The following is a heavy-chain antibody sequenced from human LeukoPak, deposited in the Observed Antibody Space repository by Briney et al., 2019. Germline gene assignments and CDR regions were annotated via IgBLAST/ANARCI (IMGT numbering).Heavy chain of an antibody. Sequence: SETLSLTCTVSGGSISSGSYYWSWIRQPAGKGLEWIGRIYTSGSTNYNPSLKSRVTISVDTSKNQFSLKLSSVTAADTAVYYCARDQGLGRLGTPPHDAFDIWGQGTMVTVSS. CDR3: ARDQGLGRLGTPPHDAFDI. V-gene: IGHV4-61*02. CDR2: IYTSGST. J-gene: IGHJ3*02. D-gene: IGHD3-16*01. CDR1: GGSISSGSYY.